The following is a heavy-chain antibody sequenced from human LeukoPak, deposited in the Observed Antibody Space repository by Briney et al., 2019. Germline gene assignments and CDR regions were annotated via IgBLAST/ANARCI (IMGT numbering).Heavy chain of an antibody. V-gene: IGHV3-30*02. J-gene: IGHJ4*02. CDR1: GFTFSSYG. CDR3: ARVPHSITIFGVVTPEGY. Sequence: SGGSLRLSCAASGFTFSSYGMHWVRQAPGKGLEWVAFIRYDGSNKYYADSVKGRFTISRDNSKNTLYLQMNSLRAEDTAVYYCARVPHSITIFGVVTPEGYWGQGTLVTVSS. CDR2: IRYDGSNK. D-gene: IGHD3-3*01.